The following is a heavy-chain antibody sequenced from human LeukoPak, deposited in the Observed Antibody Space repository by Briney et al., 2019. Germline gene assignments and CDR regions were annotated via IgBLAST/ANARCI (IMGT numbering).Heavy chain of an antibody. CDR3: ARVDVWKWLVLY. CDR2: ITTYNGNT. CDR1: GYTFITYG. J-gene: IGHJ4*02. D-gene: IGHD6-19*01. Sequence: GASVKVSCKASGYTFITYGINWVRQASGQGLEWMGKITTYNGNTNYAQKVQGRVTMTTDTSTSTAYMELKNLRSDDTAVYYCARVDVWKWLVLYWGQGTLVTVSS. V-gene: IGHV1-18*01.